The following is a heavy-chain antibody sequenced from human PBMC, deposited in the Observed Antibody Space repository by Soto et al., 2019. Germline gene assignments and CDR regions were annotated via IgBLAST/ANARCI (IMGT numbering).Heavy chain of an antibody. CDR2: ISGMGGST. Sequence: GSLRLSCAASGFTFSSYASRSVLQAPGKGLEWVSAISGMGGSTYYADSVKGRFTISRDNSTNTPFLQMNSLRAEDKDVYYCAKAVTTVVTPVDYWGQGNLVT. V-gene: IGHV3-23*01. CDR1: GFTFSSYA. D-gene: IGHD4-17*01. J-gene: IGHJ4*01. CDR3: AKAVTTVVTPVDY.